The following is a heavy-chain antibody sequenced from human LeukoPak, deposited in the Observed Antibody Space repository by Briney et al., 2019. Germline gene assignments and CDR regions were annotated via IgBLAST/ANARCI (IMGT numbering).Heavy chain of an antibody. CDR2: IIPILGIA. Sequence: SVKVSCKASGGTFSSYAISWVRQAPGQGLEWMGRIIPILGIANYAQKFQGRVTITADKSTSTAYMELSGLRSEDTAVYYCARVGRIYFDYWGQGTLVTVSS. J-gene: IGHJ4*02. V-gene: IGHV1-69*04. CDR3: ARVGRIYFDY. CDR1: GGTFSSYA. D-gene: IGHD2/OR15-2a*01.